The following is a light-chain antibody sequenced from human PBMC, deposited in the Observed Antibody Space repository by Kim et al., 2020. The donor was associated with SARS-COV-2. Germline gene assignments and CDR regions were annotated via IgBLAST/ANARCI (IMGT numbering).Light chain of an antibody. Sequence: SYELPQPPSVSVSPGQTATITCSGDKLGDKYACWYQQKPGQSPVLVIYQHSKRPSGIPERFFGTNSGNTANLTISGTQAMDEADYYCQAWDSSTVVFGGGTQLTVL. CDR1: KLGDKY. J-gene: IGLJ2*01. V-gene: IGLV3-1*01. CDR2: QHS. CDR3: QAWDSSTVV.